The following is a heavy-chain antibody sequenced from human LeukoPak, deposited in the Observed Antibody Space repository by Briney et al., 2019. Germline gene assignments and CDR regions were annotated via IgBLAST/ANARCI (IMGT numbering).Heavy chain of an antibody. CDR1: GSSISSYY. J-gene: IGHJ6*02. Sequence: PSETLSLTCTVSGSSISSYYWSWIRQPPGKGLEWIGYINYSGSTNFNPTLKSRVTISVDTSKNQFSLKLSSVTAADTAVYYCARHGSGYSYYGMDVWGQGTTVTVSS. CDR2: INYSGST. V-gene: IGHV4-59*08. D-gene: IGHD5-18*01. CDR3: ARHGSGYSYYGMDV.